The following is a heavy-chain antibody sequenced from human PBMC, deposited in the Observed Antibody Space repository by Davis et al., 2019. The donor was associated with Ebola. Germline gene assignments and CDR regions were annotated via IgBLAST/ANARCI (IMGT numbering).Heavy chain of an antibody. Sequence: PGGSLRLSCTVSGGSISSYYWSWIRQPPGKGLEWIGYIYYSRSTNYNPSLKSRVTISVDTSKNQFSLKLSSVTAADTAVYYCARHRTAARNWFDPWGQGTLVTVSS. V-gene: IGHV4-59*08. D-gene: IGHD2-2*01. CDR1: GGSISSYY. J-gene: IGHJ5*02. CDR3: ARHRTAARNWFDP. CDR2: IYYSRST.